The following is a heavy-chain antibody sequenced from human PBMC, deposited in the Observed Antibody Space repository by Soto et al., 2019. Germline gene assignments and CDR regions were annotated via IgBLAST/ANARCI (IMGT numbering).Heavy chain of an antibody. CDR3: ARDPYYYDSSGYNYNWFDP. J-gene: IGHJ5*02. V-gene: IGHV1-69*12. Sequence: QVQLVQSGAEVKKPGSSVKVSCKASGGTFSSYAISWVRQAPGQGLEWMGGIIPIFGTANYAQKFQGRVTITADESTSTAYMELSSLRSEDTAVYYCARDPYYYDSSGYNYNWFDPWGQGTLVTVSS. CDR1: GGTFSSYA. D-gene: IGHD3-22*01. CDR2: IIPIFGTA.